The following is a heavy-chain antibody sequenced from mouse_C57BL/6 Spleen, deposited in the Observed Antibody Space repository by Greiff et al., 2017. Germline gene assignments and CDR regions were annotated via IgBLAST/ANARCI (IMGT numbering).Heavy chain of an antibody. V-gene: IGHV1-64*01. CDR3: ARDYGSSHWYFDV. D-gene: IGHD1-1*01. J-gene: IGHJ1*03. CDR1: GYTFTSYW. CDR2: IHPNSGST. Sequence: QVQLQQPGAELVKPGASVRMSCKASGYTFTSYWITWVKQRPGQGLEWIGMIHPNSGSTNYNEKFKSKATLTVDKSSSTAYMQLSSLTSEDSAVYYCARDYGSSHWYFDVWGTGTTVTVSS.